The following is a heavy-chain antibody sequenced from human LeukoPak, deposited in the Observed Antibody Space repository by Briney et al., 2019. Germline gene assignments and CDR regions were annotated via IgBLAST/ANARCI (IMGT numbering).Heavy chain of an antibody. CDR1: GYTFTSYG. CDR2: IGAYNGNT. Sequence: ASVKVSCKASGYTFTSYGISWARQAPGQGLEWMGWIGAYNGNTNYAQKLQGRVTMTTDTSTSTAYMELRSLRSDDTAVYYCARDAAATNAEYFQHWGQGTLVTVSS. J-gene: IGHJ1*01. D-gene: IGHD6-13*01. CDR3: ARDAAATNAEYFQH. V-gene: IGHV1-18*01.